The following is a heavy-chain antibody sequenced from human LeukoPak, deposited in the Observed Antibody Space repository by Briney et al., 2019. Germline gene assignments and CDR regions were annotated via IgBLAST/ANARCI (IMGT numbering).Heavy chain of an antibody. Sequence: PSETLSLTCTVSGGSISSYYWSWIRQPPGKGPEWIGYIYYSGSTNYNPSLKSRVTISVDTSKNQFSLKLSSVTAADTAVYYCASLPLGDGYNPFWYFDLWGRGTLVTVSS. CDR2: IYYSGST. J-gene: IGHJ2*01. V-gene: IGHV4-59*08. D-gene: IGHD5-24*01. CDR3: ASLPLGDGYNPFWYFDL. CDR1: GGSISSYY.